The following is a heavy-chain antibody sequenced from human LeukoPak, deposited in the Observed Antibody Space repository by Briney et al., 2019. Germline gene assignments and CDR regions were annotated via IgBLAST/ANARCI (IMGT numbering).Heavy chain of an antibody. J-gene: IGHJ4*02. CDR2: ISHDGSNK. CDR1: GFPFSDYG. CDR3: AKVRWGSDNALDS. D-gene: IGHD3-16*01. V-gene: IGHV3-30*18. Sequence: PGGSLRLSCAASGFPFSDYGMYWVRQAPGKGLEWLAVISHDGSNKHYADSVKGRITISRDNSMNTLYLQMNSLTAEDTAVYYCAKVRWGSDNALDSWGQGTLVTGSS.